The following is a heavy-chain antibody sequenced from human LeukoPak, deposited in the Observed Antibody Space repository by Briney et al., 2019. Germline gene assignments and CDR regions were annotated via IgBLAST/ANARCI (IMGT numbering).Heavy chain of an antibody. CDR2: ISSSGNTT. CDR3: ARDGGSSWYFDY. J-gene: IGHJ4*02. CDR1: GFTFSDYY. Sequence: GGSLRLSCAASGFTFSDYYMSWIRQAPGKGLECVSYISSSGNTTYHADSVKGRFTISRDNAKNSLYLQMSSLRAEDTAVYYCARDGGSSWYFDYWGQGTLVTASS. V-gene: IGHV3-11*04. D-gene: IGHD6-13*01.